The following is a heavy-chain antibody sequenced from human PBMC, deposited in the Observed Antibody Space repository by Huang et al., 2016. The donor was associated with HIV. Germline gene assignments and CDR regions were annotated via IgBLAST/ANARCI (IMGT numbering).Heavy chain of an antibody. J-gene: IGHJ3*02. D-gene: IGHD3-22*01. Sequence: QIQLMQSGPELKQPGASVKVSCKASGYTFTSYGITWVRQAHGQGPEWMGWSGAASVDTEYAQKFQGRVTLTTDTSTNMAYMELRSLRSDDTAKYYCARDPKYHRIGYYRQRRGIDIWGQGTMVIVSS. V-gene: IGHV1-18*01. CDR2: SGAASVDT. CDR1: GYTFTSYG. CDR3: ARDPKYHRIGYYRQRRGIDI.